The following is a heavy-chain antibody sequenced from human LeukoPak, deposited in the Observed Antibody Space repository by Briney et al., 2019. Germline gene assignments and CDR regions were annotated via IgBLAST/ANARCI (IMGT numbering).Heavy chain of an antibody. CDR3: ARGAIFGVANVDY. V-gene: IGHV1-8*01. Sequence: GASVKVSCTASGFSFTSYDINWVRQAPGQGLEWLGWMNANSGNTGYAQNFQGRVTMTRNTSISTAYMELSSLRSEDTAVYYCARGAIFGVANVDYWGQGTLVTVSS. J-gene: IGHJ4*02. D-gene: IGHD3-3*01. CDR2: MNANSGNT. CDR1: GFSFTSYD.